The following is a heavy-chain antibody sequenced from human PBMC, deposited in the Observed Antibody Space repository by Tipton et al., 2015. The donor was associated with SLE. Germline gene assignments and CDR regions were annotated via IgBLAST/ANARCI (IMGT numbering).Heavy chain of an antibody. Sequence: TLSLTCTVSGGSISSNTWWNWVRQPPGKGLEWIGEINHSGSTNYNPSLKSRVTISVDTSKNQFSLKLGSVTAADTAVYYCARHTFFYRSGSQMGTDHWGQGTLVTVSS. J-gene: IGHJ4*02. CDR3: ARHTFFYRSGSQMGTDH. CDR1: GGSISSNTW. CDR2: INHSGST. V-gene: IGHV4-4*02. D-gene: IGHD3-10*01.